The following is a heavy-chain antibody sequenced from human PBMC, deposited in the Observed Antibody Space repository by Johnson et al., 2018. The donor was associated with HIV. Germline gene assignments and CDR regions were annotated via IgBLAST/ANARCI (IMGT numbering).Heavy chain of an antibody. CDR2: ISWNSATK. CDR3: ARDPITPYERGPDAFDV. CDR1: GFTFHDYD. D-gene: IGHD2-21*01. Sequence: VQLVESGGGLVQPGRSLRLSCAASGFTFHDYDIHWVRQAPGKGLEWVSGISWNSATKDYADSVKGRFTISRDNAKNSLYLQMNSLRVEDTAVYYCARDPITPYERGPDAFDVWGQGTVVTVSS. J-gene: IGHJ3*01. V-gene: IGHV3-9*01.